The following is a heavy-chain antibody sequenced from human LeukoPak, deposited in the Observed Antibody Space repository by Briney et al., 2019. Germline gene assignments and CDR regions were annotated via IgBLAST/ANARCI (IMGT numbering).Heavy chain of an antibody. D-gene: IGHD3-10*01. J-gene: IGHJ4*02. CDR2: ISNPSSTR. CDR1: GFIFSDYY. Sequence: GGSLRLSCDASGFIFSDYYMGWVRQAPGKGLEWISYISNPSSTRYYADSVKGRFTISRDNAKNSLYLQMNSLRAEDTAVYYCARCGDGLPCDFDYWGQGTLVTVSS. V-gene: IGHV3-11*04. CDR3: ARCGDGLPCDFDY.